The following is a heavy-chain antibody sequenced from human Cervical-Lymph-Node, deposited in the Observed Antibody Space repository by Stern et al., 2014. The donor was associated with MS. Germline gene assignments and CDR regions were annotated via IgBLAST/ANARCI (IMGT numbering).Heavy chain of an antibody. V-gene: IGHV4-59*01. D-gene: IGHD6-13*01. CDR1: GGSISSYS. Sequence: VQLVESGPGLVKPSETLSLTCTVSGGSISSYSWSWIRQPPGKGLEWIGYIYYRGSTNYNPSLKSRVTISVDTSKNQFSLKLSSVTAADTAVYFCARGYSSSWYWFDSWGQGTQVTVSS. CDR3: ARGYSSSWYWFDS. J-gene: IGHJ5*01. CDR2: IYYRGST.